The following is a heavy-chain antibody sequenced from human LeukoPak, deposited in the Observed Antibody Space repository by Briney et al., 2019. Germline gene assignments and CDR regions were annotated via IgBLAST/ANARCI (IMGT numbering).Heavy chain of an antibody. J-gene: IGHJ3*02. Sequence: SETLSLTCTVSGGSISSYYWSWIRQPAGKGLEWIGRIYTSGSTNYNPSLKSRVTMSVDTSKNQFSLKLSSVTAADTAVYYCAREDYYGSGSYYNPGAFDIWGQGTMVTVSS. CDR1: GGSISSYY. CDR3: AREDYYGSGSYYNPGAFDI. D-gene: IGHD3-10*01. V-gene: IGHV4-4*07. CDR2: IYTSGST.